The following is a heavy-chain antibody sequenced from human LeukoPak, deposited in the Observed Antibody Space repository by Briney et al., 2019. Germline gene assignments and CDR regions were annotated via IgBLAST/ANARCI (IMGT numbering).Heavy chain of an antibody. CDR3: ARAGDYGDFFVDV. J-gene: IGHJ6*04. CDR1: GVSISSYY. CDR2: IYYSGST. V-gene: IGHV4-59*01. D-gene: IGHD4-17*01. Sequence: PSETLSLTCTVSGVSISSYYWSWLRQPPGKGLEWIGYIYYSGSTNYNPSLKSRVTISVDTSKNQFSLKLSSVTAADTAVYYCARAGDYGDFFVDVWGKGTMVTVSS.